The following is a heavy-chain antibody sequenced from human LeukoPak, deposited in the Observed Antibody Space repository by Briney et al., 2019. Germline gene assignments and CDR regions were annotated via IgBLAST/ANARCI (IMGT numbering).Heavy chain of an antibody. V-gene: IGHV1-8*03. Sequence: ASVKVSCKASGYTFTSYDINWVRQATGQGLEWMGWMNPNSGNTGYAQKFQGRVTITRNTSISTAYMELSSLRSEDTAVYYCARVVPAPRWLDPWGQGTLVTVSS. J-gene: IGHJ5*02. D-gene: IGHD2-2*01. CDR3: ARVVPAPRWLDP. CDR1: GYTFTSYD. CDR2: MNPNSGNT.